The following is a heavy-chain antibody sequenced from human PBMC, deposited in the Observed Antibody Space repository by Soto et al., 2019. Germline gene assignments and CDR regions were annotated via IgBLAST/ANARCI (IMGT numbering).Heavy chain of an antibody. CDR1: GYTFTGYY. Sequence: GASLKGSCKASGYTFTGYYMHWVRQAPGQGLEWMGWINPNSGGTNYAQKFQGWVTMTRDTSISTAYMELSRLRSDDTAVYYCARVSEHYYYSIDVCGQRTRFTVSS. V-gene: IGHV1-2*04. J-gene: IGHJ6*02. CDR3: ARVSEHYYYSIDV. CDR2: INPNSGGT.